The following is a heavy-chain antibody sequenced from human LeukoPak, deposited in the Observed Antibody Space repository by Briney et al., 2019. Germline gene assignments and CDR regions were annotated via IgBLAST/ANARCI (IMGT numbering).Heavy chain of an antibody. CDR1: GGSFSGYY. D-gene: IGHD2-15*01. CDR3: ARGGDQYCSGGSCPPGGMDV. Sequence: PSETLSLTCAVYGGSFSGYYWSWIRQPPGKGLEWIGEINHSGSTNYNPSLKSRVTISVDTSKNQFSLKLSSVTAADTAVYYCARGGDQYCSGGSCPPGGMDVWGQGTTVTVSS. CDR2: INHSGST. J-gene: IGHJ6*02. V-gene: IGHV4-34*01.